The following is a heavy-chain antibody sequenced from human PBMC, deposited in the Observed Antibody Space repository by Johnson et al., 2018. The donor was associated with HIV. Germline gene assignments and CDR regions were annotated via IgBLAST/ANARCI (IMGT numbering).Heavy chain of an antibody. CDR3: AKEGPGVFGGAFDI. Sequence: QVQLVESGGGVVQPGRSLRLSCAAPGFTFSSHGMHWVRQAPGKGLEWVAFISYEGSHKYYAESVKGRFTISRDNSKNTLYLQMNSLRAEDTAVYYCAKEGPGVFGGAFDIWGQGTMVTVSS. CDR2: ISYEGSHK. D-gene: IGHD3-16*01. CDR1: GFTFSSHG. J-gene: IGHJ3*02. V-gene: IGHV3-30*18.